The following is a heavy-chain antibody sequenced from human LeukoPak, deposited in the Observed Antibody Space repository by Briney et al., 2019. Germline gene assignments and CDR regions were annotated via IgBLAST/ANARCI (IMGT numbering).Heavy chain of an antibody. CDR1: GGSISSGGYS. V-gene: IGHV4-30-2*01. D-gene: IGHD3-10*01. CDR2: IYHSGST. CDR3: ARSTMVRGVIIPSFGE. Sequence: PSETLSPTCAVSGGSISSGGYSWSWIRQPPGKGLEWIGYIYHSGSTYYNPSLKSRVTISVDRSKNQFSLKLSSVTAADTAVYYCARSTMVRGVIIPSFGEWGQGTLVTVSS. J-gene: IGHJ4*02.